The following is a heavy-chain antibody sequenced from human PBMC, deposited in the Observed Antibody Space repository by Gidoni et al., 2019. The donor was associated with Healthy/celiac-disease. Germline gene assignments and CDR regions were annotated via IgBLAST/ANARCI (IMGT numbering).Heavy chain of an antibody. CDR2: SYDSGST. J-gene: IGHJ4*02. D-gene: IGHD6-19*01. CDR3: ARVGYSSGWYRYYFDY. CDR1: GGSISSYY. Sequence: QVQLQESGPGLVKPSETLSLTCTVSGGSISSYYWSWIRQPPGKGLEWIGYSYDSGSTNYKPSLKSRVTISVDTSKNQCSLKLSSVTAADTAVYYCARVGYSSGWYRYYFDYWGQGTLVTVSS. V-gene: IGHV4-59*01.